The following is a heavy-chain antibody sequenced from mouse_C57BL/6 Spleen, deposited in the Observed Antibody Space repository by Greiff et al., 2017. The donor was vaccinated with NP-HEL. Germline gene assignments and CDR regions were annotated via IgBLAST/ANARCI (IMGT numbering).Heavy chain of an antibody. D-gene: IGHD1-1*01. V-gene: IGHV1-69*01. CDR1: GYTFTSYW. Sequence: VKLQQPGAELVMPGASVKLSCKASGYTFTSYWMHWVKQRPGQGLEWIGEIDPSDSYTNYNQKFKGKSTLTVDKSSSTAYMQLSSLTSEDSAVYYCARYYYGSSPYAMDYWGQGTSVTVSS. CDR2: IDPSDSYT. CDR3: ARYYYGSSPYAMDY. J-gene: IGHJ4*01.